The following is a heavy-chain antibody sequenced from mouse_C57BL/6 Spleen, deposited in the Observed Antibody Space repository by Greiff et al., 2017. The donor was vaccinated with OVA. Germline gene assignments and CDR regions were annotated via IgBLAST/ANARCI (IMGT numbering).Heavy chain of an antibody. V-gene: IGHV14-3*01. CDR1: GFNIKNTY. CDR2: IDPANGNT. D-gene: IGHD1-1*01. Sequence: VHVKQSVAELVRPGASVKLSCTASGFNIKNTYMHWVKQRPEQGLEWIGRIDPANGNTKYAPKFQGKATITADTSSNTAYLQLSSLTSEDTAIYYCARPYGSPWYFDVWGTGTTVTVSS. J-gene: IGHJ1*03. CDR3: ARPYGSPWYFDV.